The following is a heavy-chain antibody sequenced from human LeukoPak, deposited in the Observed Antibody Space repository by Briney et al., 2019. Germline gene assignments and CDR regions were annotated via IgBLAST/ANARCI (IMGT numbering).Heavy chain of an antibody. CDR3: ARDGCGGDCYGYYYYGMDV. Sequence: GGSLRLSCAASGFTFSDYTMNWVRLAPGKGREWVSSISGRSNYIYYAESVKGRFTISRDNAKNSLYLQMHILRAEDTAVYYCARDGCGGDCYGYYYYGMDVWGQGTTVTVSS. V-gene: IGHV3-21*04. CDR2: ISGRSNYI. J-gene: IGHJ6*02. CDR1: GFTFSDYT. D-gene: IGHD2-21*02.